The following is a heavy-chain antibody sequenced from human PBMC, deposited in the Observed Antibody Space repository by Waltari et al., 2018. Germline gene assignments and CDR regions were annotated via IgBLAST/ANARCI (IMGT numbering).Heavy chain of an antibody. D-gene: IGHD3-9*01. CDR1: GFTFSSPW. Sequence: EVQLVESGGGLVSPGGSIRLSCAASGFTFSSPWMTWVRQAPGKGLEWVASIKQDGHEKYYVASVQGRFTISRDNVKNSLYLQMNALRTDDTAVYYCARDSNFDWFSPSFDFWGQGNLVTVSS. CDR3: ARDSNFDWFSPSFDF. CDR2: IKQDGHEK. J-gene: IGHJ4*02. V-gene: IGHV3-7*01.